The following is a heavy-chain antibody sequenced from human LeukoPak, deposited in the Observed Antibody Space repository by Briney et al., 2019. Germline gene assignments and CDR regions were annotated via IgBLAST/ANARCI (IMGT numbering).Heavy chain of an antibody. CDR2: INTDGSRT. Sequence: GGSLRLSCAASGFTFSNYWMHWVRQAPGKGLVWVSRINTDGSRTSYADSVKGRFTISRDNAKNTLYLQMSSLRAEDTAVYYCAKVSVWDYYDILTGYYPFGYWGQGTLVTVSS. D-gene: IGHD3-9*01. CDR1: GFTFSNYW. CDR3: AKVSVWDYYDILTGYYPFGY. J-gene: IGHJ4*02. V-gene: IGHV3-74*01.